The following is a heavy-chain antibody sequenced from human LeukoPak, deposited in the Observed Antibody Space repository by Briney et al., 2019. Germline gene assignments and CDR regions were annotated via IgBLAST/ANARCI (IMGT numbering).Heavy chain of an antibody. CDR3: ARNGPSSSWYGGGY. CDR1: GYTFTSYD. D-gene: IGHD6-13*01. CDR2: MNPNSGNT. Sequence: ASVKVSCKASGYTFTSYDINWLRQATGQGLEWMGWMNPNSGNTGYAQKFQGRVTMTRNTSISTAYMELSSLRSEATAVYYCARNGPSSSWYGGGYWGQGTLVTVSS. J-gene: IGHJ4*02. V-gene: IGHV1-8*01.